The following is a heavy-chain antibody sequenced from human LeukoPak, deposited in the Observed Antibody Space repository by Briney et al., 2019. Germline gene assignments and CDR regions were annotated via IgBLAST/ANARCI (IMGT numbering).Heavy chain of an antibody. CDR3: ARADTVVINYFDY. CDR2: IYYSGST. J-gene: IGHJ4*02. CDR1: GGSISSGGHY. Sequence: SQTLSLTCTVSGGSISSGGHYWSWIRQHPGKGLEWIGYIYYSGSTYYNTSLKSRVTISVDTSKNHFSLKLSSVTAADTAVYYCARADTVVINYFDYWGQGTLVTVSS. D-gene: IGHD4-23*01. V-gene: IGHV4-31*03.